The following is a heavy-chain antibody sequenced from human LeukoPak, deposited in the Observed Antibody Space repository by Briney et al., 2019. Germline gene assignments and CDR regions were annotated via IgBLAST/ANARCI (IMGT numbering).Heavy chain of an antibody. CDR3: ARGGYSYGYVNY. CDR2: IYYSGST. CDR1: GGSISSSSYY. Sequence: SETLSLTCTVSGGSISSSSYYWGWIRQPPGKGLEWIGSIYYSGSTYYNPSLKSRVTLSVDTSKNQFSLKLSSVTAADTAVYYCARGGYSYGYVNYWGQGTLVTVSS. V-gene: IGHV4-39*07. J-gene: IGHJ4*02. D-gene: IGHD5-18*01.